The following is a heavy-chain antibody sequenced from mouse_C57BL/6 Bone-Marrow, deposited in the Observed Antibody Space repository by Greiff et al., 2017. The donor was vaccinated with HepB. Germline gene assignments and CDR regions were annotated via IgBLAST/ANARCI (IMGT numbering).Heavy chain of an antibody. J-gene: IGHJ1*03. Sequence: QVQLKQPGAELVMPGASVKLSCKASGYTFTSYWVHWVKQRPGQGLEWIGEIDPYDSYTNYNQKFKGKSTLTVDKSSSTAYMKLSSLTSEDSAVYYCARRDYCSSYVEWYFDVWGTGTTVTVSS. CDR2: IDPYDSYT. CDR1: GYTFTSYW. CDR3: ARRDYCSSYVEWYFDV. V-gene: IGHV1-69*01. D-gene: IGHD1-1*01.